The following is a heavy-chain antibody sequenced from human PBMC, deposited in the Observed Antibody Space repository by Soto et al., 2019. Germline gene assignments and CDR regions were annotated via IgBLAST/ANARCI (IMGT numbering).Heavy chain of an antibody. CDR1: GGSIDSRSYF. J-gene: IGHJ4*02. V-gene: IGHV4-39*02. Sequence: SETLSLTCSVSGGSIDSRSYFWGWIRQAPGKGLEWIASINNRGKTYYGPSLKSRLTISVDTSKNQSALKLSSVTAADTAVYYCARDRYGGFDYWGLGTLVTVSS. CDR3: ARDRYGGFDY. D-gene: IGHD3-9*01. CDR2: INNRGKT.